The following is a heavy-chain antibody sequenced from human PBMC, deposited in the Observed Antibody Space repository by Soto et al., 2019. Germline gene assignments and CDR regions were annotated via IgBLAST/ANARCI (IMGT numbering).Heavy chain of an antibody. CDR2: INYRGTT. Sequence: QVQLQESGPGLVKPSQTLSLTCTVSGGSIINGNTYWNWIRQHPEKGLEWMGYINYRGTTNYNPALKSRILISIDTSKNQFSLRLTSVTAADTAVYYCARDAPGVAPYWGQETLVTVSS. V-gene: IGHV4-31*03. D-gene: IGHD2-15*01. CDR3: ARDAPGVAPY. J-gene: IGHJ4*02. CDR1: GGSIINGNTY.